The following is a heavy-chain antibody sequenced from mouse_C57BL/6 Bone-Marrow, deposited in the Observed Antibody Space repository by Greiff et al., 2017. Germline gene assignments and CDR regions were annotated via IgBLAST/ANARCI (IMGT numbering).Heavy chain of an antibody. D-gene: IGHD2-3*01. CDR1: GYTFTSYW. CDR3: ARGWLLPYAMDY. CDR2: INPSNGGT. J-gene: IGHJ4*01. V-gene: IGHV1-53*01. Sequence: QVQLQQSGTELVKPGASVKLSCKASGYTFTSYWMHWVKQRPGQGLEWIGNINPSNGGTNYNEKFKSKATLTADKSSSTAYMQLSRLPSEDSAVDRCARGWLLPYAMDYWGQGTSVTVSS.